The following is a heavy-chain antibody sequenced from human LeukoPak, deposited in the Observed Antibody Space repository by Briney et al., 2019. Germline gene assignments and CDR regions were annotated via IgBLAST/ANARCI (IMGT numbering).Heavy chain of an antibody. CDR3: ARDTSYGFWSGYRDYGMDV. D-gene: IGHD3-3*01. V-gene: IGHV3-48*02. CDR1: GFTFSSYS. CDR2: ISSSSSTI. J-gene: IGHJ6*02. Sequence: QPGGSLRLSCAASGFTFSSYSMNWVRQAPGKGLEWVSYISSSSSTIYYADSVKGRFTISRDNAKNSLYLQMNSLRDEDTAVYYCARDTSYGFWSGYRDYGMDVWGQGTTVTVSS.